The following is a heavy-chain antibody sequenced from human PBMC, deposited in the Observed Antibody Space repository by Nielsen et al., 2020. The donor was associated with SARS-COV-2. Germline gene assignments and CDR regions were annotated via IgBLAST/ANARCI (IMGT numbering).Heavy chain of an antibody. D-gene: IGHD3-3*01. CDR1: ADSIRRSVYY. Sequence: SETLSLTCTVSADSIRRSVYYWAWIRQPPGKGLEWIGSIHNSGNTYYNPSLKCRVTIFVDSSKNQFSLKLSSVTAADTAVYYCARHYVGFLEWFSYFDYWGQGTLVTVSS. CDR2: IHNSGNT. CDR3: ARHYVGFLEWFSYFDY. V-gene: IGHV4-39*01. J-gene: IGHJ4*02.